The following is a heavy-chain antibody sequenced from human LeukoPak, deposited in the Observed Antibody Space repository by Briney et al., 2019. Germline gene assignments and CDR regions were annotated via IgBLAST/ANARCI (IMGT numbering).Heavy chain of an antibody. Sequence: AGRSLRLSCAASGFTFSSFAVRWVSQAPGKGLEWVSSITGKHVPTYKTDSVKGRSTISGDNYENTLYLHMNSLRAEDTAVYYCMKDPDGGYVGAFDPWGQGTLVTVS. V-gene: IGHV3-23*01. D-gene: IGHD5-12*01. CDR1: GFTFSSFA. CDR3: MKDPDGGYVGAFDP. J-gene: IGHJ5*02. CDR2: ITGKHVPT.